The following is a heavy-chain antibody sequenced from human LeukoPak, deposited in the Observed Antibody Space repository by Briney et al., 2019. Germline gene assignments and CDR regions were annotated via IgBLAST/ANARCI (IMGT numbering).Heavy chain of an antibody. D-gene: IGHD6-19*01. Sequence: PSETLSLTCAVYGGSFSGYYWSWIRQPPGKGLEWIGEINHSGSTNYNPSLKSRVTISVDTSKNQFSLKLSSVTAADTAVYYCARGLFWKWLVRGGPPLYYFDYWGQGTLVTVSS. CDR1: GGSFSGYY. CDR3: ARGLFWKWLVRGGPPLYYFDY. V-gene: IGHV4-34*01. CDR2: INHSGST. J-gene: IGHJ4*02.